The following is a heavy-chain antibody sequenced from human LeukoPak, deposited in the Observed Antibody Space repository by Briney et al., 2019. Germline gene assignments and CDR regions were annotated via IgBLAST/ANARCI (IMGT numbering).Heavy chain of an antibody. CDR2: ITGSRGST. CDR1: TLTLSSYA. V-gene: IGHV3-23*01. D-gene: IGHD2-15*01. Sequence: GGSLRLSRAPSTLTLSSYAMSWVRQAPGKGLEWVSGITGSRGSTYYAESVKGRFTISRDNSKNTLYLQMHSLRVDDTAVYYCAKRGGYCSGGSCYGEAFDIWGQGTMVTVFS. J-gene: IGHJ3*02. CDR3: AKRGGYCSGGSCYGEAFDI.